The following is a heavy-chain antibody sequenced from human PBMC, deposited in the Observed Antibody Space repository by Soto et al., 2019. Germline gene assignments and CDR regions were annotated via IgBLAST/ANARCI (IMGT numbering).Heavy chain of an antibody. V-gene: IGHV1-69*13. CDR2: IIPIFGTA. Sequence: SVKVSCKASGGTFSSYAISWVRQAPGQGLEWMGGIIPIFGTANYAQKFQGRVTITADESTSTAYMELSSLRSEDTAVYYCASDYYDSRAPPTFRHWGQGTLVTVSS. D-gene: IGHD3-22*01. CDR3: ASDYYDSRAPPTFRH. CDR1: GGTFSSYA. J-gene: IGHJ1*01.